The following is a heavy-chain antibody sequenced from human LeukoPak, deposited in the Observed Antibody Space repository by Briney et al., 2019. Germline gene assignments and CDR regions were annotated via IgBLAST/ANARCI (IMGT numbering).Heavy chain of an antibody. V-gene: IGHV3-30*04. Sequence: GGSLRLSCAASGFTFSTYSVHWVRQAPGKGLQWVAVISYDGSDKYYADSVKGRFTISRDNSKSTVYLQMSTLTAEDTAVYYCARPNYGSHWGYFDYWGQGTLVTVSS. J-gene: IGHJ4*02. CDR1: GFTFSTYS. D-gene: IGHD4-17*01. CDR3: ARPNYGSHWGYFDY. CDR2: ISYDGSDK.